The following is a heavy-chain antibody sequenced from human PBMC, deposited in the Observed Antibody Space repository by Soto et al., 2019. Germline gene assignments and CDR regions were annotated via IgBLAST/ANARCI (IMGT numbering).Heavy chain of an antibody. V-gene: IGHV3-30*18. D-gene: IGHD3-9*01. CDR1: GFTFSSYG. Sequence: GRSLRLSCAASGFTFSSYGMHWVRQAPGKGLEWVAVISYDGSNKYYADSVKGRFTISRDNSKNTLYLQMNSLRAEDTAVYYCAKASDFDWLLVWFDPWGQGTLVTVSS. CDR2: ISYDGSNK. J-gene: IGHJ5*02. CDR3: AKASDFDWLLVWFDP.